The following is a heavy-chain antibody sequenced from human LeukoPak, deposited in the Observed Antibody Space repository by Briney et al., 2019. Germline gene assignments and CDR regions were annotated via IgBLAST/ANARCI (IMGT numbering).Heavy chain of an antibody. CDR3: ANNDSVRLDAFDI. CDR2: IIGIGRST. D-gene: IGHD2-15*01. J-gene: IGHJ3*02. V-gene: IGHV3-23*01. Sequence: GGSLRLSCAASGFAFRSYAMSWVRQAPGKGLEWVGGIIGIGRSTYYADPVKGRFTTQSNNFKNTPSLQMTVRRPETPAVYYVANNDSVRLDAFDIWGQGTMVTVSS. CDR1: GFAFRSYA.